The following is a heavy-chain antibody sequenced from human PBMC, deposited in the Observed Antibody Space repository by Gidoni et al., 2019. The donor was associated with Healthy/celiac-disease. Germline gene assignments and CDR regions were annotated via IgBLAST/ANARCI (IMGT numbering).Heavy chain of an antibody. CDR1: GGTFSSYA. D-gene: IGHD6-6*01. CDR3: ARPYSSSNYYYYMDV. J-gene: IGHJ6*03. Sequence: QVQLVQSGAEVKKPGSSVKVSCKASGGTFSSYAISWVRQAPGQGLEWMGGIIPIFGTANYAQKFQVRVTITAAKSTSTAYMELSSLRSEYTAVYYCARPYSSSNYYYYMDVWGKGTTVTVSS. V-gene: IGHV1-69*06. CDR2: IIPIFGTA.